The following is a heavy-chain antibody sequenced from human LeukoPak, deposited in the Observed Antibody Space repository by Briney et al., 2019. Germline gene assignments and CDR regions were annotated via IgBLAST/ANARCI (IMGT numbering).Heavy chain of an antibody. CDR1: GFTLSSYS. Sequence: PGGSLRLSCAASGFTLSSYSMNWVRQAPGKGPEWVSSISGSSSYIYYADSVKGRFTISRDNPKNSLYLQMNSLRAEDTAVYSCARDRTYYDFWSGYTHRYFDLWGRGTLVTVSS. V-gene: IGHV3-21*01. D-gene: IGHD3-3*01. J-gene: IGHJ2*01. CDR3: ARDRTYYDFWSGYTHRYFDL. CDR2: ISGSSSYI.